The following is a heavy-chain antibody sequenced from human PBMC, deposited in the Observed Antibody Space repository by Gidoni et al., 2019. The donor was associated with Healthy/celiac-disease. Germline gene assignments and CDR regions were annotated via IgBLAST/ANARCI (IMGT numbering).Heavy chain of an antibody. CDR3: ARGGYGDRGSFDY. V-gene: IGHV4-34*01. J-gene: IGHJ4*02. Sequence: QVQLQQWGAGLLKPSETLSLTGAVHGGSFSGYYWSWIRQPPGKGLGWSGEINHSGSTNYNPSLRSRVTISVDTSKNQFSLKLSSVTAADTAVYYCARGGYGDRGSFDYWGQGTLVTVSS. D-gene: IGHD4-17*01. CDR2: INHSGST. CDR1: GGSFSGYY.